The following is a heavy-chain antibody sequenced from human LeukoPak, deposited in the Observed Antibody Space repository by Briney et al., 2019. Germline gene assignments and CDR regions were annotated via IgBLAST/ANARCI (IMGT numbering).Heavy chain of an antibody. V-gene: IGHV4-59*08. J-gene: IGHJ4*02. Sequence: SETLSLTCTVSGGSISSYYWSWIQQPPGKGLEWIGCIYYSGGTNYNPSLKSRVTISVDTSKNQFSLKLRSVTAADTAVYYCARLYDLYYFDYWGQGTLVAVSS. CDR2: IYYSGGT. D-gene: IGHD3-3*01. CDR3: ARLYDLYYFDY. CDR1: GGSISSYY.